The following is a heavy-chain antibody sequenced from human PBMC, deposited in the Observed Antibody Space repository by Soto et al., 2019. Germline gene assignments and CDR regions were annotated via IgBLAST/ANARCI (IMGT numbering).Heavy chain of an antibody. J-gene: IGHJ2*01. Sequence: QVQLVQSGAEVKKPGSSVKVSCKASGGTFSSYAISWVRQAPGQGLEWMGGIIPIFGTANYAQKFQGRVTITADESTSTAHMERSSLRSEDTAVYYCARTPYMTTVTPCRLWYCDLWGRGTLVTVSS. CDR1: GGTFSSYA. D-gene: IGHD4-17*01. V-gene: IGHV1-69*01. CDR2: IIPIFGTA. CDR3: ARTPYMTTVTPCRLWYCDL.